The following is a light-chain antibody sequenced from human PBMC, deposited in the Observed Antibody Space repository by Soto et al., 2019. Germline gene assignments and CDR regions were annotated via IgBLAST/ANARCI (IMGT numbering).Light chain of an antibody. V-gene: IGLV2-11*01. Sequence: QSAPTQPRSVSGSPGQSVAISCTGTSSNFVGDKYVAWYQKHPGKAPRLVIFDVNKRPSGVPDLSSGSKSDNTASLTISGLPADEDADYCGSSYRSQYSEVFGSGTQLTVL. J-gene: IGLJ3*02. CDR1: SSNFVGDKY. CDR2: DVN. CDR3: SSYRSQYSEV.